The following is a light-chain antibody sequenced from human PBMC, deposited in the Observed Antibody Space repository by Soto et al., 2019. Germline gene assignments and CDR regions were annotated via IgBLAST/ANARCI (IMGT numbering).Light chain of an antibody. CDR2: DVS. J-gene: IGLJ1*01. Sequence: QSVLTQPASVSGSPGQSITISCTGTSSDDGGYNYVSWYQQHPGKAPKFMIYDVSNRPSGVSNRFSGSKSGNTASLTISGLQAEDEADYYCSSYTTSNTRQIVFGTGTKLTVL. V-gene: IGLV2-14*01. CDR3: SSYTTSNTRQIV. CDR1: SSDDGGYNY.